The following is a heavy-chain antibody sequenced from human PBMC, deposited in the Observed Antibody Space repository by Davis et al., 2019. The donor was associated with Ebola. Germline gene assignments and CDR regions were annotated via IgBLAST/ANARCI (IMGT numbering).Heavy chain of an antibody. Sequence: PSETLSLTCTVSGGSISSGGYYWGWIRQPPGKGLEWIGSIYHSGSTYYNPSLKSRVTISVDTSKNQFSLKLSSVTAADTAVYYCARAESGDWNYFDYWGQGTLVTVSS. V-gene: IGHV4-39*07. CDR1: GGSISSGGYY. D-gene: IGHD3/OR15-3a*01. CDR3: ARAESGDWNYFDY. J-gene: IGHJ4*02. CDR2: IYHSGST.